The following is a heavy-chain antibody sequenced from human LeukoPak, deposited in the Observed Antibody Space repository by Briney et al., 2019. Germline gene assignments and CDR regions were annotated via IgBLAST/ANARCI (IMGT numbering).Heavy chain of an antibody. CDR2: IIPIFGTA. CDR1: GGTFSSYA. CDR3: ARDSTLRYYFDY. Sequence: SVKVSCKASGGTFSSYAISWVRQAPGQGLEWMGGIIPIFGTANYAQKFQGRVTITTDESTSTAYMELSSLRSEDTAVYYCARDSTLRYYFDYWGQGTLVTVSS. V-gene: IGHV1-69*05. J-gene: IGHJ4*02. D-gene: IGHD1-1*01.